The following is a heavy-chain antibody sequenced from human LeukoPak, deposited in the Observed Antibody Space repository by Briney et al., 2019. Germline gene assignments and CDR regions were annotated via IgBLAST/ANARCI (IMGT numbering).Heavy chain of an antibody. CDR3: AREGGGYTSGSFDY. J-gene: IGHJ4*02. CDR2: ISSSGSTI. CDR1: GFTFSSYE. V-gene: IGHV3-48*03. D-gene: IGHD5-18*01. Sequence: GGSLRLSCAASGFTFSSYEMNWVRQAPGKGLEWVSYISSSGSTIYYEDSVKGRFTISRDNAKNSLYLQMNSLRAEDTAVYYCAREGGGYTSGSFDYWGQGTLVTVSS.